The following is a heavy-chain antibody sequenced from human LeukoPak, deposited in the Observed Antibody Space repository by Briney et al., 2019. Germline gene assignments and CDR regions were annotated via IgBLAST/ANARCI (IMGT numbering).Heavy chain of an antibody. CDR2: IYHTGRT. Sequence: SETLSLTCAVSGDSMTSNNWWSWVRQPPGKGLEWIGDIYHTGRTNYNPSLKSRVTISVDKSKKQFSLKLDSVIAADTAVYYCARGTEADGTFMFDFWGQGTLVTVSS. V-gene: IGHV4-4*02. J-gene: IGHJ4*02. CDR3: ARGTEADGTFMFDF. D-gene: IGHD5-24*01. CDR1: GDSMTSNNW.